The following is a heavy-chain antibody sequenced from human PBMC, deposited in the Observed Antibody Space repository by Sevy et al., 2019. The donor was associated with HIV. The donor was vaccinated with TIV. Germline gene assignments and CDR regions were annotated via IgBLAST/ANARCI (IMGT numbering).Heavy chain of an antibody. CDR2: INPNSGGT. Sequence: ASVKVSCKASGYTFTGYYMHWVRQAPGQGLEWMGWINPNSGGTNYAQKFQGRVTMTRDTSISTAYVELSRLRSDDTAVYYCARVVDTAMVTWNGMDVWGQGTTVTVSS. J-gene: IGHJ6*02. CDR1: GYTFTGYY. D-gene: IGHD5-18*01. CDR3: ARVVDTAMVTWNGMDV. V-gene: IGHV1-2*02.